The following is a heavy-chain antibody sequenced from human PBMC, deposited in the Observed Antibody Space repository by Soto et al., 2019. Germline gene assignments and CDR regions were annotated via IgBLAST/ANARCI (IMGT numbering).Heavy chain of an antibody. CDR1: GFTFSTYT. CDR3: ARDTFGSSWFPLAD. V-gene: IGHV3-30-3*01. D-gene: IGHD6-13*01. CDR2: ISYDGNKK. Sequence: GGSLRLSCTASGFTFSTYTMHWVRQAPGKGLEWVALISYDGNKKYYADSVKGRFTLSRDNSKNTLSLQMDSLRIEDTAFYFCARDTFGSSWFPLADWGQGSLVTVSS. J-gene: IGHJ4*02.